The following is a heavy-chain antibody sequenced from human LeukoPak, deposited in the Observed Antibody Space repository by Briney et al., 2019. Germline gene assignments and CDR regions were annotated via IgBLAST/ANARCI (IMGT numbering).Heavy chain of an antibody. CDR2: INHSGST. CDR1: GGSFSGYY. Sequence: SETLSLTCAVYGGSFSGYYWSWIRQPPGKGLEWIGEINHSGSTNYNPSLKSRVTISVDTSKNQFSLKLSSVTAADTAVYYCARGLAYSGSYFFYWGQGTLVTVSS. V-gene: IGHV4-34*01. CDR3: ARGLAYSGSYFFY. D-gene: IGHD1-26*01. J-gene: IGHJ4*02.